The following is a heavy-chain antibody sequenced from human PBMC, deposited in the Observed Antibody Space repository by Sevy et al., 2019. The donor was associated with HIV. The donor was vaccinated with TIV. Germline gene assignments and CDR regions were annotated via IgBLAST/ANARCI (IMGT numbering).Heavy chain of an antibody. V-gene: IGHV3-23*01. CDR1: GFTFSSYA. CDR2: ISGSGGST. D-gene: IGHD3-9*01. J-gene: IGHJ4*02. CDR3: ATGNYYDILTGYYKSGYFDY. Sequence: GGSLRLSCAASGFTFSSYAMSWVRQAPGKGLEWVSAISGSGGSTYYADSVKGRFTISRDNSKNTLYLKMNSLRAEDTAVYYCATGNYYDILTGYYKSGYFDYWGQGTLVTVSS.